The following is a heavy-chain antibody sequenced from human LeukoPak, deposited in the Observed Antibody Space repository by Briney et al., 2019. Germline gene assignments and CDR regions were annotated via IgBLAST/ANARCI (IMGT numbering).Heavy chain of an antibody. D-gene: IGHD4-11*01. CDR2: INPNSGGT. CDR3: ARGEVDSNVDY. CDR1: GGTFSSYA. Sequence: ASVKVSCKASGGTFSSYAISWVRQAPGQGLEWMGWINPNSGGTKYAQKFRARVTMTRDTSISTAYMELSRLRFDDTAVYYCARGEVDSNVDYWGQGTLVTVSS. J-gene: IGHJ4*02. V-gene: IGHV1-2*02.